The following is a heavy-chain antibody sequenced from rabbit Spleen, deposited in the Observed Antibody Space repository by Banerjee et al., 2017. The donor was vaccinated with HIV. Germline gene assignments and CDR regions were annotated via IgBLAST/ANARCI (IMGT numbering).Heavy chain of an antibody. D-gene: IGHD1-1*01. J-gene: IGHJ6*01. CDR2: IDAGSSGFT. Sequence: QSLEESGGDLVKPGASLTLTCTASGVSFSSSSYMCWVRQAPGKGLEWIACIDAGSSGFTYFASWTKGRFTCSKTSSTTATLQMTRLTVADTATYFCARDSSSSFSSYGMDLWGQGTLVTVS. CDR3: ARDSSSSFSSYGMDL. CDR1: GVSFSSSSY. V-gene: IGHV1S40*01.